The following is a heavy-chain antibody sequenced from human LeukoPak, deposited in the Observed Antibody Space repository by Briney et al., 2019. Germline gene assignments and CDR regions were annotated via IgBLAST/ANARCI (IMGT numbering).Heavy chain of an antibody. Sequence: GGSLRLSCEGSGFTFSNYWMGWVRQALGKGRQWVANIKTDGSEKYYVDSVKGRFTISRDNAKNSLYLQMNSLRAEDTAVYYCATYSSLNRREFQYWGQGTLLTVSS. CDR3: ATYSSLNRREFQY. J-gene: IGHJ1*01. V-gene: IGHV3-7*01. CDR2: IKTDGSEK. D-gene: IGHD3-22*01. CDR1: GFTFSNYW.